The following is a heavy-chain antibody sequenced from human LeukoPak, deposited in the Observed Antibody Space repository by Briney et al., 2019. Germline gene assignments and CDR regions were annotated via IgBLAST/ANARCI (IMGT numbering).Heavy chain of an antibody. V-gene: IGHV3-21*04. J-gene: IGHJ4*02. CDR3: AKDRAPPTRD. CDR2: ISSSSSYI. CDR1: GFTFSSYS. Sequence: GGSLRLSCAASGFTFSSYSMNWVRQAPGKGLEWVSSISSSSSYIYYADSVKGRFTISRDNSKNTLYLQMNSLRAEDTAVYYCAKDRAPPTRDWGQGTLVTVSS.